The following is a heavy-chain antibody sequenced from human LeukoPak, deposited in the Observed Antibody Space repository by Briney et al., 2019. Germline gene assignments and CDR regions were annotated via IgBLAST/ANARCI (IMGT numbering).Heavy chain of an antibody. CDR1: GFTFSSYA. D-gene: IGHD2-2*01. CDR2: ISGSGGST. V-gene: IGHV3-23*01. Sequence: GGSLRLSCAASGFTFSSYAMSWVRQAPGKGLEWVSAISGSGGSTYYADSVKGRFTISRDNSKNTLYLQMNSLRAEDTAVYYCARTAGYCSSTSCYWWDYFDYWGQGTLVTVSS. J-gene: IGHJ4*02. CDR3: ARTAGYCSSTSCYWWDYFDY.